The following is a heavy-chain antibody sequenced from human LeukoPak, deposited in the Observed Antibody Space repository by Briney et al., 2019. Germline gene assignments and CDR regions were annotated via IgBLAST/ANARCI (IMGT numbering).Heavy chain of an antibody. CDR2: IYSSGST. CDR3: ARGGVGLAVDY. CDR1: GFTVSSNY. J-gene: IGHJ4*02. Sequence: PGGSLRLSCAASGFTVSSNYMSWVRQAPGKGLEWVSVIYSSGSTYYADSVKGRFTISRDNSKNTLYLQMNSLRAEDTAVYYCARGGVGLAVDYWGQGTLVTVSS. V-gene: IGHV3-66*01. D-gene: IGHD1-26*01.